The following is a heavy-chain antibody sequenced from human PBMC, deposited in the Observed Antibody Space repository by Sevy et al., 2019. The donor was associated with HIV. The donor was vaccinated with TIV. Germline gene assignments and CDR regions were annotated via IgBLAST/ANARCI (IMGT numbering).Heavy chain of an antibody. CDR1: SGSFSDSY. Sequence: SETLSLTCTVYSGSFSDSYWNWIRQSPGKGLEWIGVINHRDVTNYNPSLKSRVTIAADASTRQYSLKLTSVTAADTAVYYCVRFDSKIKIFGVPRGAYWGPGTLVTVSS. CDR3: VRFDSKIKIFGVPRGAY. V-gene: IGHV4-34*01. CDR2: INHRDVT. J-gene: IGHJ4*02. D-gene: IGHD3-3*01.